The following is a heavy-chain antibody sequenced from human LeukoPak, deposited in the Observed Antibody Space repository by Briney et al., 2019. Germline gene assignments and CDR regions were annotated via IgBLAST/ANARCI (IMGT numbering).Heavy chain of an antibody. V-gene: IGHV3-23*01. D-gene: IGHD3-10*01. CDR1: GFTFSSYV. Sequence: GGSLRLSCAASGFTFSSYVMSWVRQAPGKGLEWVSAISGSGGSTYYADSVKGRFTISRDNSKNTLYLQMNSLRAEDTAVYYCAKMRVQGSGPFGYWGQGTLVTVSS. J-gene: IGHJ4*02. CDR3: AKMRVQGSGPFGY. CDR2: ISGSGGST.